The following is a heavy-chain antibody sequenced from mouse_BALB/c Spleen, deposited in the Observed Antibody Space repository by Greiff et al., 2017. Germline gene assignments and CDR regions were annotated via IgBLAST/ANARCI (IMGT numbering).Heavy chain of an antibody. CDR2: INSDGGST. Sequence: DVKLVESGGGLVQPGESLKLSCESNEYEFPSHDMSWVRKTPEKRLELVAAINSDGGSTYYPDTMERRFIISRDNTKKTLYLQMSSLRSEDSALYYCARHRGDYYAMDYWGQGTSVTVSS. CDR3: ARHRGDYYAMDY. J-gene: IGHJ4*01. CDR1: EYEFPSHD. V-gene: IGHV5-2*01.